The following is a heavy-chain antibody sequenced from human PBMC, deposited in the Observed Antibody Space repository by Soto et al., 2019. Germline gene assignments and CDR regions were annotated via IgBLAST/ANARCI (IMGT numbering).Heavy chain of an antibody. D-gene: IGHD2-2*01. J-gene: IGHJ3*02. V-gene: IGHV1-69*13. CDR3: ARYWQRDIVVVPAAMGDAFDI. Sequence: PGASVKVSCKASGGTFSSYAISWVRQAPGQGLEWMGGIIPIFGTANYAQKFQGRVTITADESTSTAYMELSSLRSEDTAVYYCARYWQRDIVVVPAAMGDAFDIWGQGTMVTVSS. CDR1: GGTFSSYA. CDR2: IIPIFGTA.